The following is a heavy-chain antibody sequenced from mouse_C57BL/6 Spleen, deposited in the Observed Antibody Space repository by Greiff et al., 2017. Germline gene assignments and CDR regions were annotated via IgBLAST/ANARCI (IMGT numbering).Heavy chain of an antibody. Sequence: QVQLQQPGAELVKPGASVKMSCTASGYTFTSYWITWVKQRPGQGLEWIGEIYPGSGSTNYNEKFQSQATLTADTASSTAYMQLSSLTSEDSAVYCCARSPLGYYLFDYWGQGTTLTVSS. CDR2: IYPGSGST. V-gene: IGHV1-55*01. CDR3: ARSPLGYYLFDY. D-gene: IGHD5-5*01. CDR1: GYTFTSYW. J-gene: IGHJ2*01.